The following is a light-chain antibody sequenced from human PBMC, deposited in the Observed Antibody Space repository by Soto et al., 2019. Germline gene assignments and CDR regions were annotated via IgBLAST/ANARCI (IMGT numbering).Light chain of an antibody. J-gene: IGKJ1*01. V-gene: IGKV1-6*01. CDR3: LQDSNSTWT. CDR1: QGIRND. CDR2: YAS. Sequence: AIQMTQSPSSLSASVGDRVTITCRASQGIRNDLGWYQQKPGKAPKLLIYYASSLHSGVPSRFSGRGSGTDFTLTISSLQPEDFATSSCLQDSNSTWTFGQGTKVEIK.